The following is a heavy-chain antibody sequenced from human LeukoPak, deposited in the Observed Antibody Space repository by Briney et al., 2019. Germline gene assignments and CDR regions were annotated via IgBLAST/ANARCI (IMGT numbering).Heavy chain of an antibody. Sequence: GGSLRLSCAVSGFTFSDYGMHWVRKAPGKGLEWVAVISYDGSNYYYGDSVKGRFSISRDNSKNTLYLQMNSLRAEDTAVYYCAKDRGFGVFFQYYFDYWGQGTLVTVSS. D-gene: IGHD3-10*01. CDR2: ISYDGSNY. V-gene: IGHV3-30*18. CDR3: AKDRGFGVFFQYYFDY. CDR1: GFTFSDYG. J-gene: IGHJ4*02.